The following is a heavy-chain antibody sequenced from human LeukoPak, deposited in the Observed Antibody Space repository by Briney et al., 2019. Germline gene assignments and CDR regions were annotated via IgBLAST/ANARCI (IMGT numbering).Heavy chain of an antibody. Sequence: PGGSLRLSCAASGLTFSSYGMSWGRQAPGRGLEWVSGISGGGGTTYYADSVKGRFTISRDNSKNTLYLQMNSLRAEDTAIYYCAKDGGYWYFDLWGRGTLVTVSS. J-gene: IGHJ2*01. V-gene: IGHV3-23*01. D-gene: IGHD3-16*01. CDR3: AKDGGYWYFDL. CDR2: ISGGGGTT. CDR1: GLTFSSYG.